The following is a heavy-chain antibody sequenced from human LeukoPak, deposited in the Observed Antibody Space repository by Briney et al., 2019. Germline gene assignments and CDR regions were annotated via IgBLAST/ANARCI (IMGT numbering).Heavy chain of an antibody. V-gene: IGHV1-8*01. CDR1: GYTFTSYD. Sequence: GASVKVSCKASGYTFTSYDINWVRQATGQGLEWMGWMNPNSGNTGYAQKFQGRVTMTRNTSTSTAYIELISLRSEDTAVYYCARVRRRYCSGSSCLSYCMVVWGKGSKVTVSS. CDR2: MNPNSGNT. CDR3: ARVRRRYCSGSSCLSYCMVV. J-gene: IGHJ6*03. D-gene: IGHD2-15*01.